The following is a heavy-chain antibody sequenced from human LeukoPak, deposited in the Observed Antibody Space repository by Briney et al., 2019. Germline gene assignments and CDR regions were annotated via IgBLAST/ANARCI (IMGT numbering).Heavy chain of an antibody. Sequence: VASVKVSCKASGGTFSSYAISWVRQAPGQGLEWMGGIIPIFGTANYAQKFQGRVTITADESTSTAYMELSSLRSEDTAVYYCARGFRAARAVGAFDCWGQGTLVTVSS. V-gene: IGHV1-69*13. D-gene: IGHD6-6*01. CDR2: IIPIFGTA. CDR3: ARGFRAARAVGAFDC. J-gene: IGHJ4*02. CDR1: GGTFSSYA.